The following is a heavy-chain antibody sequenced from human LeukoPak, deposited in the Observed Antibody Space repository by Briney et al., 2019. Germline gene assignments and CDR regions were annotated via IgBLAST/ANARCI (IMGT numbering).Heavy chain of an antibody. CDR1: GFTFSSYG. CDR2: KRYDGSNK. Sequence: GGSLRLSCAASGFTFSSYGMHWVRQAPGKGLEWVAFKRYDGSNKYYADSVKGRFTISRDNSKNTLYLQMNSLRAEDTAVYYCAKDRSVRFIAVAATGGYFDYWGQGTLVTVSS. CDR3: AKDRSVRFIAVAATGGYFDY. D-gene: IGHD6-19*01. J-gene: IGHJ4*02. V-gene: IGHV3-30*02.